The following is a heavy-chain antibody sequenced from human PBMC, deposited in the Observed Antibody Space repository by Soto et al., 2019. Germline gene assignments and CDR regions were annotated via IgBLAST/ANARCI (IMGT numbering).Heavy chain of an antibody. Sequence: SETLSLTCTVSGASINSYSWTWIRQSPGKGLEWIAFMFYSVRTNYSPSLKSRVTVSIDTSKNQFSLNLNSVTAADTAKYYCARLEGREANYYYGMDLWGQGTKGTVS. J-gene: IGHJ6*02. CDR1: GASINSYS. D-gene: IGHD3-3*01. CDR3: ARLEGREANYYYGMDL. CDR2: MFYSVRT. V-gene: IGHV4-59*01.